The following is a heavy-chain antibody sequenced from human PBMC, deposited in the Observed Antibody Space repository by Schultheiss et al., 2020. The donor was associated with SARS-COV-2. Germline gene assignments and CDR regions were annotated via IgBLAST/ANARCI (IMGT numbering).Heavy chain of an antibody. J-gene: IGHJ4*02. CDR1: GFTFSTYW. V-gene: IGHV3-30*03. CDR2: ISYDGSNI. D-gene: IGHD3-10*01. Sequence: GGSLRLSCAASGFTFSTYWMTWVRQAPGKGLEWVAVISYDGSNIYYADSVKGRFTISRDNSKKTLHLQMNSLKSEDTAIYYCASPDYGSGSYESNYWGQGTLVTVSS. CDR3: ASPDYGSGSYESNY.